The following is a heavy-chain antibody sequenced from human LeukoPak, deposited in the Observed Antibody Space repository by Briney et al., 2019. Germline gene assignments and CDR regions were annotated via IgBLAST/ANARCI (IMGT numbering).Heavy chain of an antibody. CDR2: IYGGGST. D-gene: IGHD4-23*01. CDR3: ARRGDGGRSFDY. V-gene: IGHV3-53*01. CDR1: GFTFSSYW. Sequence: GGSLRLSCAASGFTFSSYWMSWVRQAPGKGLEWVSLIYGGGSTYYADSVKGRFTISRDNSKNTLYLQMNSLRAEDTAVYYCARRGDGGRSFDYWGQGTLVTVSS. J-gene: IGHJ4*02.